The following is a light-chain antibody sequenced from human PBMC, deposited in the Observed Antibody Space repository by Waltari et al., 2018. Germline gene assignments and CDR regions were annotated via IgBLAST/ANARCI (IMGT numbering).Light chain of an antibody. CDR3: SSYTSSSTLVV. CDR1: SSDGGGYNH. Sequence: QSALTQPASVSGSPGQSITISCTGTSSDGGGYNHVAWYQHHPGKAPKLMIYDVSNLPSGVSNRFSGSKSCNTASLTISGLQAEDEADYYCSSYTSSSTLVVFGGGTKLTVL. V-gene: IGLV2-14*03. CDR2: DVS. J-gene: IGLJ2*01.